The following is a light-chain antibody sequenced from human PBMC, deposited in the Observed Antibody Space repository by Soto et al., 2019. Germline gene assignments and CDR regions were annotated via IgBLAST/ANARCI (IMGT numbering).Light chain of an antibody. CDR3: SSYTTFRTPHVA. Sequence: QSALTQPASVSGSLGRSITISCTGTSSDVGGYNYVSWYQQHPGQAPKLLIHEVTNRPSGLSDRFSGSKSANTASLTISNLRPEDEAHYYCSSYTTFRTPHVAFGGGTKVTVL. V-gene: IGLV2-14*01. CDR1: SSDVGGYNY. CDR2: EVT. J-gene: IGLJ2*01.